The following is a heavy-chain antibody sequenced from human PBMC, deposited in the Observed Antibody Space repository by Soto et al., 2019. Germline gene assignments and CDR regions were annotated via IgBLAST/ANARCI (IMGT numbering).Heavy chain of an antibody. CDR2: IYYSGST. CDR3: ARVRVVGATVIDY. CDR1: GGSVSSGDYY. V-gene: IGHV4-30-4*01. D-gene: IGHD1-26*01. J-gene: IGHJ4*02. Sequence: ASETLSLTCTVSGGSVSSGDYYWSWIRQPPGKGLEWIGYIYYSGSTYYNPSLKSRVTISVDTSKNQFSLKLSSVTAADTAVYYCARVRVVGATVIDYWGQRTLVTVSS.